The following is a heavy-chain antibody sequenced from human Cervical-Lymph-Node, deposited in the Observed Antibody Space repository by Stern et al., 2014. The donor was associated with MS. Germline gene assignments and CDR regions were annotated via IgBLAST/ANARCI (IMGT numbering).Heavy chain of an antibody. V-gene: IGHV1-69*06. CDR3: ARGGGLVGYFDY. CDR1: GDTFSSYA. Sequence: QVQLVQSGAEVKKPGSSVKVSCKASGDTFSSYAINWVRQVPGQGLEWMGGINPVFGTTNYAQKFQGRVTITADKSTNTAYMELMTLRSEDTAVYYCARGGGLVGYFDYWGQGTLVSVSS. D-gene: IGHD1-26*01. J-gene: IGHJ4*02. CDR2: INPVFGTT.